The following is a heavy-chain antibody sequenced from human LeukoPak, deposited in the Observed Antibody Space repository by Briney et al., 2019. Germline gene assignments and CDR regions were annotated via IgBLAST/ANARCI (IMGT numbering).Heavy chain of an antibody. CDR2: IIPIFGAA. Sequence: SVKVSCKASGGTFSSYAISWVRQAPGQGLEWMGGIIPIFGAANYAQKFQGRVTITADESTSTAYMELSSLRSEDTAVYYCAIYYYDSSGYYYGRFDYWGQGTLVTVSS. CDR3: AIYYYDSSGYYYGRFDY. J-gene: IGHJ4*02. D-gene: IGHD3-22*01. V-gene: IGHV1-69*13. CDR1: GGTFSSYA.